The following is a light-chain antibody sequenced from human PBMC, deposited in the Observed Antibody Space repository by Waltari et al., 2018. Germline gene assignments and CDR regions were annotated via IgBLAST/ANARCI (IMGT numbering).Light chain of an antibody. J-gene: IGLJ2*01. CDR3: FSYAGSNNLV. V-gene: IGLV2-8*01. Sequence: QSALTQPPSASGSPGQSATFPCPGTTSALGAYTYASWYQQHPDKPPQPMIFEVSPRPSGVPDRFSGSKSGNTASLTVSGLQAEDEADYYCFSYAGSNNLVFGGGTKLTVL. CDR1: TSALGAYTY. CDR2: EVS.